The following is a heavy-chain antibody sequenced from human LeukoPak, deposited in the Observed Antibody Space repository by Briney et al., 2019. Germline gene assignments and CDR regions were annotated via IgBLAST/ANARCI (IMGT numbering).Heavy chain of an antibody. Sequence: SVKVSCKASGGTFSSYGIIWVRQAPGQGLEWMGRIIPILNIADYAQKFQGRVTITADKSTSTAYMELSSLRSEDTAVYYCAGVGYYDTTTEDWFDPWGQGTLVTVSS. D-gene: IGHD3-22*01. CDR3: AGVGYYDTTTEDWFDP. J-gene: IGHJ5*02. CDR1: GGTFSSYG. V-gene: IGHV1-69*04. CDR2: IIPILNIA.